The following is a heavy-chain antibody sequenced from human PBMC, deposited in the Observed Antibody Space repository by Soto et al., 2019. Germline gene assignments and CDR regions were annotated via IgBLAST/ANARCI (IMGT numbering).Heavy chain of an antibody. CDR3: ARGAVWFGELPDAFDI. CDR1: GYTFTSYG. D-gene: IGHD3-10*01. CDR2: ISAYNGNT. V-gene: IGHV1-18*01. J-gene: IGHJ3*02. Sequence: ASVKVSCKASGYTFTSYGISWVRQAPGQGLEWMGWISAYNGNTNYAQKLQGRVTMTTDTSTSTAYMELMSLRSDDTAVYYCARGAVWFGELPDAFDIWGQGTMVTVSS.